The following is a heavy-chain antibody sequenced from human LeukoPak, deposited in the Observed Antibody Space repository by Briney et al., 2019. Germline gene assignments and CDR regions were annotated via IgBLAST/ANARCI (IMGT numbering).Heavy chain of an antibody. V-gene: IGHV3-48*02. J-gene: IGHJ4*02. Sequence: AGGSLRLSCAASGFTFSSFSMNCVRQAPGKGLEWVSYISSSSSTIYYADSVKGRFTISRDNAENSLYLQMNSLRDEDTAVYYCARDLISGDYTFDYWGQGTLVTVSS. CDR2: ISSSSSTI. D-gene: IGHD4-11*01. CDR3: ARDLISGDYTFDY. CDR1: GFTFSSFS.